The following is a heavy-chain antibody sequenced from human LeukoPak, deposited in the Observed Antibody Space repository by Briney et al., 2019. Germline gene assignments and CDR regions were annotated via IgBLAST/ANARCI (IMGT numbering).Heavy chain of an antibody. J-gene: IGHJ6*02. D-gene: IGHD6-19*01. CDR1: RFTFSTYE. CDR3: ARARVAGDRYYYYGMDV. Sequence: GGSLRLSCAASRFTFSTYEMNWVRQAPGKGLEWVSCISSSGTTIYYADSVKGRFTISRDNAKNSLYVQMNSLRAEDTAVYYCARARVAGDRYYYYGMDVWGQGTTVTVSS. V-gene: IGHV3-48*03. CDR2: ISSSGTTI.